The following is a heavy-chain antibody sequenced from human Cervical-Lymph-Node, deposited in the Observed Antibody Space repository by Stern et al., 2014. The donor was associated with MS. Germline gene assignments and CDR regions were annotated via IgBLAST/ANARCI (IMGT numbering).Heavy chain of an antibody. J-gene: IGHJ4*02. CDR2: ISSSSSYI. D-gene: IGHD3-16*01. CDR1: GFTFSSYS. CDR3: ATGMGDYFDY. Sequence: VQLVQSGGGLVKPGGSLRLSCAASGFTFSSYSMNWVRQAPGKGLEWVSSISSSSSYIYYADSVKGRFTISRDNAKNSLYLQMNSLRAEDTAVYYCATGMGDYFDYWGQGTLVTVSS. V-gene: IGHV3-21*01.